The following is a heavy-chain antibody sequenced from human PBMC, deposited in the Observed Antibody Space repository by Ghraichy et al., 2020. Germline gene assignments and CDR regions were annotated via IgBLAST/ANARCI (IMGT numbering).Heavy chain of an antibody. J-gene: IGHJ3*01. CDR1: GFTFSSYC. V-gene: IGHV3-7*01. D-gene: IGHD6-19*01. CDR2: VKPDGGEK. CDR3: AKCWGTGWTDAIAV. Sequence: GGSLRLSCAASGFTFSSYCVTWVRQAPGKGLEWVANVKPDGGEKNYAGSVKGRFTISRDNAKKSLYLQMNSLRAEDTAVYYCAKCWGTGWTDAIAVWGQGAIVAVS.